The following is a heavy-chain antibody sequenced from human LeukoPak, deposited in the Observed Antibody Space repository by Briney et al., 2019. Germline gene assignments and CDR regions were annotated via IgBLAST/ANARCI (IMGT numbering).Heavy chain of an antibody. Sequence: GGSLRLSCAASGFTFSSYEMNWVRQAPGKGLEWVSYISSSGSTIYYADSVKGRFTISRDNAKNSLYLQMNSLRAEDTAVYYCARGSGSSPLLHYWGQGTLVTVSS. J-gene: IGHJ4*02. CDR2: ISSSGSTI. V-gene: IGHV3-48*03. CDR1: GFTFSSYE. CDR3: ARGSGSSPLLHY. D-gene: IGHD6-6*01.